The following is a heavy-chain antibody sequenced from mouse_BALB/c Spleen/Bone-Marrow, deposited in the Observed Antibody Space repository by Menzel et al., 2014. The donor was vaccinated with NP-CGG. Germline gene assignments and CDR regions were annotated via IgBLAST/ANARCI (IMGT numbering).Heavy chain of an antibody. CDR2: IYPSDSYT. CDR1: GYTFTSYW. J-gene: IGHJ2*01. CDR3: TRGGSSPYYFDY. V-gene: IGHV1-69*02. Sequence: QVQLKESGAELVRPGASVKLSCKASGYTFTSYWTNWVKQRPGQGLEWIGNIYPSDSYTNYNQKFKDKATLTVDKSSTTAYMQLSSPTSEDSAVYYCTRGGSSPYYFDYWGQGSTLTVSS. D-gene: IGHD1-1*01.